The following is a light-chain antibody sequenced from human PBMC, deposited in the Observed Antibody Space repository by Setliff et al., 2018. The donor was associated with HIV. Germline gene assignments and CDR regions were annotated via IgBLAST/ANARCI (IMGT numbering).Light chain of an antibody. CDR1: SSDVGGYNY. V-gene: IGLV2-14*01. CDR2: EVT. J-gene: IGLJ1*01. Sequence: SVLAQPASVSGSPGQSITISCTGTSSDVGGYNYVSWYQQHPGKAPKLLIFEVTNRPSGISNRFSASKSDNTASLTISRLQAEDEADYYCSSFTSSGTDVFGTGTKVTV. CDR3: SSFTSSGTDV.